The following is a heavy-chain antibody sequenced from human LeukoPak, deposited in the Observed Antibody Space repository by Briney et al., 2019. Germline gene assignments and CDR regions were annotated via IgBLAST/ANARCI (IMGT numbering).Heavy chain of an antibody. CDR3: AICSSTWSGDRPDS. V-gene: IGHV1-69*01. J-gene: IGHJ4*02. Sequence: SVKVSCKASGGTFRNYPISWVRQAPGQGLEWMGGILPIFRMTNYAEKFQGRVTITADESTTTAYLKLNSLRSEDTAVYYCAICSSTWSGDRPDSWGQGSLVTVSS. CDR1: GGTFRNYP. D-gene: IGHD2-2*01. CDR2: ILPIFRMT.